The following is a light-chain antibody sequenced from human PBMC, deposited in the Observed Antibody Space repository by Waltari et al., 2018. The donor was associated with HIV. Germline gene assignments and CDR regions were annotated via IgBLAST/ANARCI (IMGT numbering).Light chain of an antibody. Sequence: QSVLTQPPSMSRPPGQRVFISCSGIRSHICNNFVSWFQEVSGRAPTLIIYNTDQRPSGVPDRFSAAKSGSSASLAITGLQSDDEAVYFCASRDDNLSHWVFGGGTKLTV. CDR2: NTD. J-gene: IGLJ3*02. CDR1: RSHICNNF. V-gene: IGLV1-47*02. CDR3: ASRDDNLSHWV.